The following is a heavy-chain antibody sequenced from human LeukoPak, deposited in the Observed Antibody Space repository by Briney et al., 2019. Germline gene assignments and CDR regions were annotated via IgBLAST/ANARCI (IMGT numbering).Heavy chain of an antibody. Sequence: GGSLRLSCAASGFTVSTNYMSWVRQAPGKGLEWVSIIYSGGSTYYADSVKGRFTISRDNSKNTLYLQMNSLRAEDTAVYYCAREDCSSTSCPDYWGQGTLVTVSS. CDR2: IYSGGST. CDR3: AREDCSSTSCPDY. D-gene: IGHD2-2*01. J-gene: IGHJ4*02. V-gene: IGHV3-66*01. CDR1: GFTVSTNY.